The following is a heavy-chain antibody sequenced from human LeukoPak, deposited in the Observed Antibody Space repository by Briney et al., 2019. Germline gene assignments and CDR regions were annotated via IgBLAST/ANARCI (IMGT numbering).Heavy chain of an antibody. CDR1: GYSISSGYY. CDR2: IYHSGST. Sequence: TSETLSLTCAVSGYSISSGYYWGWIRQPPGKGLEWIGSIYHSGSTYYNPSLKSRVTISVGTSKNQFSLMLSSVTAADTAVYYCARCLWFGENFDYWGQGTLVTVSS. V-gene: IGHV4-38-2*01. D-gene: IGHD3-10*01. CDR3: ARCLWFGENFDY. J-gene: IGHJ4*02.